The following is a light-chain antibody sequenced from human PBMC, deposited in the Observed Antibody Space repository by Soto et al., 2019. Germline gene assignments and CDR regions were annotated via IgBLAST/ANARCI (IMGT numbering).Light chain of an antibody. V-gene: IGKV1-5*01. CDR3: QHYNSLPIT. CDR1: QSISSR. J-gene: IGKJ5*01. Sequence: DIQMTQSPSTLSASVGDRVTITCRASQSISSRLAWYQLKPGKAPKLLMSDASNLERGVPSKFSGSGSGTDFTFTINNLQAEDIGTYYCQHYNSLPITFGQGTRLKIK. CDR2: DAS.